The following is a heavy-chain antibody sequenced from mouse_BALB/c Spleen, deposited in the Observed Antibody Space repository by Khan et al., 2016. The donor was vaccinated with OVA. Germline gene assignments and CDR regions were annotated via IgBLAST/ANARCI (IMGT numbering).Heavy chain of an antibody. V-gene: IGHV2-9*02. D-gene: IGHD1-3*01. J-gene: IGHJ2*01. CDR3: TRLEDI. CDR1: GFSLTSYG. Sequence: QVQLKQSGPGLVALSQSLSITCTVSGFSLTSYGVHWVRQPPGKGLEWLGVIWAGGSTNYNSALMSRLSISKDNSKSQVFLKMNSLQTDDTNKYYCTRLEDIWGQGTTLTVSS. CDR2: IWAGGST.